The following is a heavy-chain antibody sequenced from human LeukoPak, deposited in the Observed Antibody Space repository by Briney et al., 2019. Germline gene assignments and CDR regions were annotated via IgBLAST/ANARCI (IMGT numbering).Heavy chain of an antibody. CDR3: ARVAGYDAFFDY. V-gene: IGHV1-46*01. D-gene: IGHD2-2*01. CDR1: GYTFTNFY. CDR2: INPNDDST. J-gene: IGHJ4*02. Sequence: PGASVKVSCKASGYTFTNFYMHWVRQAPGQGLEWMGVINPNDDSTLYAQKFQGRVTMTKDTPTNTFYMELISLRSEDTAVYFCARVAGYDAFFDYWGQGSLVTVSS.